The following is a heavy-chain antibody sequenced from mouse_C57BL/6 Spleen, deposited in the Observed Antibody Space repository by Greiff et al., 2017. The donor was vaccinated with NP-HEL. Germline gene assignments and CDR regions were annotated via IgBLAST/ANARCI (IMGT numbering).Heavy chain of an antibody. D-gene: IGHD1-1*01. CDR2: IYPGNSDT. Sequence: DVKLQESGTVLARPGASVKMSCKTSGYTFTSYWMHWVKQRPGQGLEWIGAIYPGNSDTSYNQKFKGKAKLTAVTSASTAYMELSSLTNEDSAVYYCTRVITTVVDEGYWGQGTTLTVSS. V-gene: IGHV1-5*01. CDR1: GYTFTSYW. J-gene: IGHJ2*01. CDR3: TRVITTVVDEGY.